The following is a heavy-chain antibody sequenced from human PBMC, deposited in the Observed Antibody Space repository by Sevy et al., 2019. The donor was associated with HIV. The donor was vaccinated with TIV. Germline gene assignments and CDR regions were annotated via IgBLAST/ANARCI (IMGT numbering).Heavy chain of an antibody. Sequence: GSLRLSCAASGFTFSDYYMSWIRQAPGKGLEWVSYISRSGSTINYADSVKGRFTISRDNSKNTLYLQMNSLRAEDTAVYYCAKDPSGWVGFNWFDPWGQGTLVTVSS. J-gene: IGHJ5*02. CDR2: ISRSGSTI. CDR3: AKDPSGWVGFNWFDP. D-gene: IGHD3-10*01. V-gene: IGHV3-11*01. CDR1: GFTFSDYY.